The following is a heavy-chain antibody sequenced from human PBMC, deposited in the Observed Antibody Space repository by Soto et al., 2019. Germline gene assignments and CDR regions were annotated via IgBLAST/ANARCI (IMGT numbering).Heavy chain of an antibody. Sequence: QVHLVQSGAEVKKPGASVNVSCKASGYIFTNYAIHWVRQAPGQRREWMGRINAGDGNTRYSQNFQDRVTITRDTSASTAYRQLSSLTSEVSTLYFCARGSVSFDSWGQGTLVTVSS. V-gene: IGHV1-3*01. CDR3: ARGSVSFDS. D-gene: IGHD3-10*01. CDR1: GYIFTNYA. J-gene: IGHJ4*02. CDR2: INAGDGNT.